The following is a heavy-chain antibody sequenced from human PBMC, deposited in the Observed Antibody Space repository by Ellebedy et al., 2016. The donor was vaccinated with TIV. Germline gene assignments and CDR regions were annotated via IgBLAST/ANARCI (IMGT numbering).Heavy chain of an antibody. J-gene: IGHJ4*02. Sequence: ASVKVSCXVSGYTLTELSMHWVRQAPGKGLEWMGGFDPEDGETIYAQKFQGRVTMTEDTSTDTAYMELSSLRSEDTAVYYCATADSLEYYFDYWGQGTLVTVSS. CDR1: GYTLTELS. V-gene: IGHV1-24*01. D-gene: IGHD1-1*01. CDR3: ATADSLEYYFDY. CDR2: FDPEDGET.